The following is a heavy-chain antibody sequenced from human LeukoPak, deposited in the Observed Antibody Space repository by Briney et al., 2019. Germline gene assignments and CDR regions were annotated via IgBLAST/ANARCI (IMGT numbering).Heavy chain of an antibody. D-gene: IGHD1-7*01. CDR2: ITWNGDRT. J-gene: IGHJ4*02. Sequence: PGGSLRLSCAASGLMFDDYAIHWVRQAPGKGLEWVSGITWNGDRTRYADSVKGRFTISRDNAKNSLYLQMDSLRVEDTAFYYCARSLNNWNYYFDNWGQGTLVTVSS. V-gene: IGHV3-9*01. CDR1: GLMFDDYA. CDR3: ARSLNNWNYYFDN.